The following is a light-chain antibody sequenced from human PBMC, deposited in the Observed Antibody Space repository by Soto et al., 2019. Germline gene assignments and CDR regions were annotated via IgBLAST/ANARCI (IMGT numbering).Light chain of an antibody. Sequence: DIVMTQSPDSLAVSLGERATINCKSSQSVLSSSNNKNYLVWYQQKPGQPPKLLIYWASTRESGVPDRFSGSGSGTDFTLPISSLQAEEVAVYYCQQHFSTPTFGQGTRLEIK. V-gene: IGKV4-1*01. CDR3: QQHFSTPT. CDR1: QSVLSSSNNKNY. J-gene: IGKJ5*01. CDR2: WAS.